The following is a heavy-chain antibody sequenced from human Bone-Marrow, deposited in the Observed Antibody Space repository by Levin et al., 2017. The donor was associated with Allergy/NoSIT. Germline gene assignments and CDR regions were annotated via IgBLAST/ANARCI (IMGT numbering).Heavy chain of an antibody. CDR2: IYRSGTT. Sequence: SETLSLTCTVSGGSVSSGNYHWSWIRQTPGRGLEWVGNIYRSGTTYYNPSLKSRVTISLDTSKNQFSLKLNSVTATHTAVYYCARDQGSGSFPLYHYYGIDVWGQGTTVTVS. CDR1: GGSVSSGNYH. CDR3: ARDQGSGSFPLYHYYGIDV. D-gene: IGHD3-10*01. V-gene: IGHV4-30-4*08. J-gene: IGHJ6*02.